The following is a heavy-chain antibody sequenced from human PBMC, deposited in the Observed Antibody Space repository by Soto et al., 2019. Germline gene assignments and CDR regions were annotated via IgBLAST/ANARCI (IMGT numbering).Heavy chain of an antibody. J-gene: IGHJ6*02. V-gene: IGHV5-51*01. Sequence: PGESLKISCKGSGYSFTNYWIGWVRQMPGKGLEWMGIIYPGDSDTRYSPSFQGQVTISADKSISTAYLQWSSLKASDTAMYYCARHRGYGRGWVNGAPYYYYYGMDVWGHGTTVTVSS. D-gene: IGHD6-19*01. CDR1: GYSFTNYW. CDR2: IYPGDSDT. CDR3: ARHRGYGRGWVNGAPYYYYYGMDV.